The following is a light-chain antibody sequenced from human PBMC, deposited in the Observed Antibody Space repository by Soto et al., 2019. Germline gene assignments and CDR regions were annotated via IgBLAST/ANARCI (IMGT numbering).Light chain of an antibody. CDR2: GAS. Sequence: EIVMTQSPATLSVSPGDRATLSCRASQSVSSYLAWYQQKPGQAPRLLIHGASTRATDIPARFSGSGSGTDFTLTISSLQSEDFAVYYCQHYNNWPITFGQGTRL. CDR1: QSVSSY. V-gene: IGKV3-15*01. CDR3: QHYNNWPIT. J-gene: IGKJ5*01.